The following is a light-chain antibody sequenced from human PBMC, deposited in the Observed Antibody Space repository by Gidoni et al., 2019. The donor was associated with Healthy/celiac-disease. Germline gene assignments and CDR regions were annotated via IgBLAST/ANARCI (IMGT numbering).Light chain of an antibody. CDR3: QQYYSYPLT. J-gene: IGKJ2*01. CDR2: AAS. V-gene: IGKV1-8*01. Sequence: AIRMTQSPSSFSASTGDRVTITCRESQDISSYLAWYQLKPGKAPKLLIYAASTLQSGVPSRFSGSGSGTDFTLTISCLQSEDFATYYCQQYYSYPLTFGQGTKLEIK. CDR1: QDISSY.